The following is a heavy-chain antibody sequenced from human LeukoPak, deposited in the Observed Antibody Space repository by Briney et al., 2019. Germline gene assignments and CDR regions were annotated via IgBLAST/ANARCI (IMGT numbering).Heavy chain of an antibody. V-gene: IGHV3-74*01. CDR3: ARDPDSYHSGAYYSFFDY. CDR2: INSDGSSS. CDR1: GFTLSTYW. D-gene: IGHD3-22*01. J-gene: IGHJ4*02. Sequence: PGGSLRLSCAASGFTLSTYWMHWLRQSPGEGLVWVSRINSDGSSSAYADSVKGRVTISRDNAKNTLSLQMNSLRAEDTAVYYCARDPDSYHSGAYYSFFDYWGQGILVTVSS.